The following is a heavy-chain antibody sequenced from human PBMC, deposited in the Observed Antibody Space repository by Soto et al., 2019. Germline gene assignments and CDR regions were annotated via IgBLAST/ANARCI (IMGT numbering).Heavy chain of an antibody. V-gene: IGHV3-23*01. J-gene: IGHJ4*02. CDR2: ISGSGGST. CDR1: GFTFSSYA. CDR3: EKKDGYYDILTGYPFFDY. Sequence: PGGSLRLSCTVSGFTFSSYAMSCVRQAPWQGLEWVSAISGSGGSTYYADSVKGRVTISRGNSKNTLYLQMNSLRAEDTAVYYCEKKDGYYDILTGYPFFDYWGRGALVTVSS. D-gene: IGHD3-9*01.